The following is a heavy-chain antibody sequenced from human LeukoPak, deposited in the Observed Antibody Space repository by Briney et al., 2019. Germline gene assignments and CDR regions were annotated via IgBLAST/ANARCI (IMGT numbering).Heavy chain of an antibody. CDR1: GFTFAIHA. D-gene: IGHD3-10*01. Sequence: GGSLRLSCAASGFTFAIHAMTWVRQAPGKGLEWVSGISGDGASTHYAESVKGQFTISRDNPQNTLFLQMNSLRVEDTAIYYCAKDSYVSGRPLHTFDVWGQGTMVTVSS. J-gene: IGHJ3*01. CDR3: AKDSYVSGRPLHTFDV. CDR2: ISGDGAST. V-gene: IGHV3-23*01.